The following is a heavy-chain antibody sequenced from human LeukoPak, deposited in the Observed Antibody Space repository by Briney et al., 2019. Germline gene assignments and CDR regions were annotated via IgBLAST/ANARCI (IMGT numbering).Heavy chain of an antibody. CDR3: ARATGDYFDWLFQEAFDI. CDR1: GGTFSSYA. Sequence: SVKVSCKASGGTFSSYAISWVRQAPGQGLEWMGGIILIFGTANYAQKFQGRVTITADESTSTAYMELSSLRSEDTAVYYCARATGDYFDWLFQEAFDIWGQGTMVTVSS. D-gene: IGHD3-9*01. J-gene: IGHJ3*02. CDR2: IILIFGTA. V-gene: IGHV1-69*01.